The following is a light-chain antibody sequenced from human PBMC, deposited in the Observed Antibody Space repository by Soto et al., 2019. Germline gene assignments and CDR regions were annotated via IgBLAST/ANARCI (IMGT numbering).Light chain of an antibody. Sequence: IQLTQSPSSLSASVGDRVTITCRASQGISSHLAWYQQKPGKAPKLLIYAASTLQTGVPSRFSGGGSGTDFTLTLSSLQPEAFATYYCQQVNSFPSTFGHGTRLEIK. CDR2: AAS. J-gene: IGKJ5*01. CDR3: QQVNSFPST. V-gene: IGKV1-9*01. CDR1: QGISSH.